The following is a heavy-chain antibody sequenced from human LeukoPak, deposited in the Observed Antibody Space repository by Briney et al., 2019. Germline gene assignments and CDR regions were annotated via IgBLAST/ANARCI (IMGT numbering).Heavy chain of an antibody. CDR2: IYYSGST. V-gene: IGHV4-30-4*08. Sequence: PSETLSLTCTVSGGSISSGDYYWSWIRQPPGKGLEWIGYIYYSGSTYYNPSLKSRATISVDTSKTQFSLKLSSVTAADTAVYYCARLMITFGGVIAPFDYWGQGTLVTVSS. CDR3: ARLMITFGGVIAPFDY. J-gene: IGHJ4*02. D-gene: IGHD3-16*02. CDR1: GGSISSGDYY.